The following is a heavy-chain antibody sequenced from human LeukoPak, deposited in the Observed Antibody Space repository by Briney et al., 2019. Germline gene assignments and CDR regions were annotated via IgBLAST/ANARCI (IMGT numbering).Heavy chain of an antibody. CDR2: ISGSGGST. CDR3: ARDRYYGSGSSSGMDV. J-gene: IGHJ6*02. D-gene: IGHD3-10*01. V-gene: IGHV3-23*01. Sequence: GGSLRLSCAASGFTFSSYAMSWVRQAPGKGLEWVSAISGSGGSTYYADSVKGRFTISRDNAKNSLYLQMNSLRAEDTAVYYCARDRYYGSGSSSGMDVWGQGTTVTVSS. CDR1: GFTFSSYA.